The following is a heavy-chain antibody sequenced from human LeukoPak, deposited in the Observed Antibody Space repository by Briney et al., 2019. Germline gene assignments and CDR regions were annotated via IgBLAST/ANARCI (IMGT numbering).Heavy chain of an antibody. CDR3: ARGDLEVR. CDR2: ISYDGDNE. Sequence: PGGSLRLSCAASGFTFSTYVMHWVRQAPGKGLEWVAYISYDGDNEKYADAVKGRFTISRDNSKNTLYLQMNSLRVGDTAVYYCARGDLEVRWGRGTLVTVSS. J-gene: IGHJ1*01. CDR1: GFTFSTYV. V-gene: IGHV3-30*01.